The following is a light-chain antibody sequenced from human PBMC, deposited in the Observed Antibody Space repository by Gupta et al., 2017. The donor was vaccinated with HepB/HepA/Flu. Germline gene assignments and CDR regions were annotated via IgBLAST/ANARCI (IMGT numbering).Light chain of an antibody. CDR3: QAWDSSTVV. CDR1: NLDPKY. V-gene: IGLV3-1*01. CDR2: QGT. Sequence: SYALTHPPSVSVSPGQTASITRSGDNLDPKYLCWYQQKPGQSLVLVIYQGTKRPSGIPERFSGSNSGNIAILTISGTQARDEADYYCQAWDSSTVVFGGGTKLTVL. J-gene: IGLJ2*01.